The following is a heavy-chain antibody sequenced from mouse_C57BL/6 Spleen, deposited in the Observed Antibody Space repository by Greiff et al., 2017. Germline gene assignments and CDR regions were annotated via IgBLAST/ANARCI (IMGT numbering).Heavy chain of an antibody. D-gene: IGHD1-1*01. Sequence: QVQLQQSGTELVKPGASVKLSCKASGYTFTSYWMHWVKQRPGQGLEWIGNINPSNGGTNYNEKFKSKATLTVDKSSSTAYMQLSSLTSEDSAVYYCARNYYGSSYLRYFDVWGTGTTVTVSS. CDR3: ARNYYGSSYLRYFDV. CDR1: GYTFTSYW. J-gene: IGHJ1*03. V-gene: IGHV1-53*01. CDR2: INPSNGGT.